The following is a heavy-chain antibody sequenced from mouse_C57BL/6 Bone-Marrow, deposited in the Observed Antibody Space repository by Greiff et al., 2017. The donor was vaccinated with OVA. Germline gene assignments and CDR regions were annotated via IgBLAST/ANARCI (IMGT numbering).Heavy chain of an antibody. V-gene: IGHV2-2*01. CDR1: GFSLTSYG. D-gene: IGHD1-1*01. CDR2: IWSGGST. J-gene: IGHJ1*03. CDR3: ARNSPITTVVARYFDV. Sequence: VKVVESGPGLVQPSQSLSITCTVSGFSLTSYGVHWVRQSPGKGLEWLGVIWSGGSTDYSAAFISRLSISKDNSKSQVFFKMNSLQADDTAIYYCARNSPITTVVARYFDVWGTGTTVTVSS.